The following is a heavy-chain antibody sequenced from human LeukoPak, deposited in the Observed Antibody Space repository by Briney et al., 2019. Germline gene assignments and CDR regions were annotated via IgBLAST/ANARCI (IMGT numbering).Heavy chain of an antibody. D-gene: IGHD2-8*01. CDR3: WCMLYNDYFDY. J-gene: IGHJ4*02. CDR2: ISYDGSNK. V-gene: IGHV3-30*03. Sequence: PGGSVRLSCAACGFTFTKYGIHGVRQPPGKGLEGGAVISYDGSNKYYADSVTGRFTISRDHSNNTLYLQMNSLRAEDTAVYYCWCMLYNDYFDYWGQGTLVTVSS. CDR1: GFTFTKYG.